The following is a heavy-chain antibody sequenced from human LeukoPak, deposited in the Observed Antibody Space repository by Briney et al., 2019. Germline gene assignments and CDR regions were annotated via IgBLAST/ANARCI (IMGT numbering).Heavy chain of an antibody. V-gene: IGHV1-69*05. J-gene: IGHJ6*03. CDR1: GGTFSSYA. CDR2: IIPIFGTA. D-gene: IGHD3-3*01. Sequence: SVKVSCKASGGTFSSYAISWVRQAPGQGLEWMGGIIPIFGTANYAQKFQGRVTITTDESTSTAYMELSSLRSEDTAVYYCARVHYDFWSGYHYYYYYYMDVWGKGTTVTVSS. CDR3: ARVHYDFWSGYHYYYYYYMDV.